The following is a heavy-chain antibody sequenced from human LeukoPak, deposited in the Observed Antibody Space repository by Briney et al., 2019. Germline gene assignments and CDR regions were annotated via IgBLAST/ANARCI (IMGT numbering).Heavy chain of an antibody. V-gene: IGHV3-49*04. D-gene: IGHD6-19*01. CDR3: RREAYSSGWTVDY. J-gene: IGHJ4*02. CDR1: GFTFGDYG. CDR2: IRSKVYGGTT. Sequence: PGRSLRLSCTASGFTFGDYGISWVRQAPGKGLEWVGFIRSKVYGGTTGYAASVKGRFTISRDDSKSIAYLQMNSLRTEDTAVYYCRREAYSSGWTVDYWGQGTLVTVSS.